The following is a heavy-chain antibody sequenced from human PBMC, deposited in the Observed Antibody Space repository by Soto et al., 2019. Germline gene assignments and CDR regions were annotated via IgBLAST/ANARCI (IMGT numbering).Heavy chain of an antibody. CDR2: IYWDDDK. Sequence: QITLKESGPTLVKPTQTLTLTCTFSGFSLSTSGVGVGWICQPPGKALEWLALIYWDDDKRYSPSLKSRLTITKDTSKNQVVLTMTNMDPVDTATYYCAHSLVLLWFGDPTESAFDIWGQGTMVTVSS. CDR3: AHSLVLLWFGDPTESAFDI. CDR1: GFSLSTSGVG. J-gene: IGHJ3*02. D-gene: IGHD3-10*01. V-gene: IGHV2-5*02.